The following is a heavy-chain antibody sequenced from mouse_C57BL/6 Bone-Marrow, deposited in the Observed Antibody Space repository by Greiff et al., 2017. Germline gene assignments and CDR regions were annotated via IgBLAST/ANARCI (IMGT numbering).Heavy chain of an antibody. CDR3: TEDCHWYFDV. Sequence: EVKVEEPGGGLVQPGGSMKISCDASGFTFSNYWMNWVRQSPEKGLEWVAQIRLKSDNYATHYAEYGKGRFTISIDDSKSSVYLQMNNLSAEDTGIYYCTEDCHWYFDVWGTGTTVTVSS. V-gene: IGHV6-3*01. CDR2: IRLKSDNYAT. J-gene: IGHJ1*03. CDR1: GFTFSNYW.